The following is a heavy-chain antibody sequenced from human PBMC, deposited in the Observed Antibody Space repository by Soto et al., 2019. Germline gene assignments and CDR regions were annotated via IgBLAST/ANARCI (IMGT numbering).Heavy chain of an antibody. CDR1: GYTFTSYG. J-gene: IGHJ6*02. CDR2: ISAYNGNT. D-gene: IGHD3-22*01. V-gene: IGHV1-18*04. CDR3: ARWAALRPHYDSSGYRDYYYYYGMDV. Sequence: GASVKVSCKASGYTFTSYGTSWVRQAPGQGLEWMGWISAYNGNTNYAQKLQGRVTMTTDTSTSTAYMELRSLRSDDTAVYYCARWAALRPHYDSSGYRDYYYYYGMDVWGQGTTVTVSS.